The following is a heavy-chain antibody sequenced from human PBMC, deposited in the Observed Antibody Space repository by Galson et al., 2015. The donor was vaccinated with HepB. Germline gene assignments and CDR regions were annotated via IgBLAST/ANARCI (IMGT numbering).Heavy chain of an antibody. D-gene: IGHD2-2*01. Sequence: QSGAEVKKPGESLRISCKGSGYSFTSYWISWVRQMPGKGLEWMGRIDPSDSYTNYSPSFQGHVTISADKSISTAYLQWSSLKASDTAMYYCARRPNLDCSSTSCYEYYYYGMDVWGQGTTVTVSS. CDR2: IDPSDSYT. V-gene: IGHV5-10-1*01. J-gene: IGHJ6*02. CDR3: ARRPNLDCSSTSCYEYYYYGMDV. CDR1: GYSFTSYW.